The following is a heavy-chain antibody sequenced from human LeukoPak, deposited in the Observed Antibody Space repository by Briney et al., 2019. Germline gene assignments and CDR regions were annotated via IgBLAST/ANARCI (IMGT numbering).Heavy chain of an antibody. D-gene: IGHD3-10*01. J-gene: IGHJ4*02. CDR2: ISGSGGST. CDR1: GFTFSSYA. CDR3: AKIWFGESEPFDF. Sequence: GGSLRLSCAASGFTFSSYAMSWVRQAPGKGLEWVSGISGSGGSTFYADSVKGQFTISRDNSKNTLYLQMKSLRAEDTAVYYCAKIWFGESEPFDFWGQGTLVTVSS. V-gene: IGHV3-23*01.